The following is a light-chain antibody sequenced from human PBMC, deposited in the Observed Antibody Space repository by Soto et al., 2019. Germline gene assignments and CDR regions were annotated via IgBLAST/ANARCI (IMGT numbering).Light chain of an antibody. CDR3: CSYAGSSTFV. CDR1: SSDVGGYNY. Sequence: QSVLTQPASVSGSPGQSITISCTGTSSDVGGYNYVSWYQQHPGTAPKLMIYEGSKRPSGVSNRFSGSKSGNTASLTISGLQAEDEADYYCCSYAGSSTFVFGGGTKVTVL. V-gene: IGLV2-23*03. CDR2: EGS. J-gene: IGLJ3*02.